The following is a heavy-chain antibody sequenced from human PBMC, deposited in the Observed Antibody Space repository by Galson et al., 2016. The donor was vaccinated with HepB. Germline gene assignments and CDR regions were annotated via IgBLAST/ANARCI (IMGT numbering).Heavy chain of an antibody. D-gene: IGHD3-3*01. V-gene: IGHV3-21*01. J-gene: IGHJ4*02. Sequence: SLRLSCAVSGFTFSSSGMTWVRQAPGKGLEWVSTINFKGDTYYADSVRGRFTISRDNAKNSVFLQMDSLRDDDTAIYYCARDAREWSRDYWGQGTLVTVSS. CDR1: GFTFSSSG. CDR2: INFKGDT. CDR3: ARDAREWSRDY.